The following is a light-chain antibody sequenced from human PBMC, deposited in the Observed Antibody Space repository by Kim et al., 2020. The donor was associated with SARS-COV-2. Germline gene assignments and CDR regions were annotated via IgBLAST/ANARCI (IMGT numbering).Light chain of an antibody. CDR3: QQYQTSPRT. J-gene: IGKJ1*01. CDR2: GAS. Sequence: AGETATLSCRASQSVASSYLAWYQQKLGQPPRVVIYGASTRATGISDRFSGRGSAATDFTLTISRLEPEDSAVYFCQQYQTSPRTFGQGTKVDIK. V-gene: IGKV3-20*01. CDR1: QSVASSY.